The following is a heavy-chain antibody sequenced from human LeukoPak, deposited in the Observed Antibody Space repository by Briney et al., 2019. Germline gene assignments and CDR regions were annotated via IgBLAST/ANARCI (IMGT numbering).Heavy chain of an antibody. D-gene: IGHD6-13*01. CDR3: ARGRAFFWHSSSWYSSRGAAFDI. V-gene: IGHV4-34*01. Sequence: PSETLSLTCAVYGGPFSGYYWSWIRQPPGKGLEWLGEINHSGSTNYNPSLKSRVTISVDTPKNQFSLKLSSVTAADTAVYYCARGRAFFWHSSSWYSSRGAAFDIWGQGTMVTVSS. J-gene: IGHJ3*02. CDR2: INHSGST. CDR1: GGPFSGYY.